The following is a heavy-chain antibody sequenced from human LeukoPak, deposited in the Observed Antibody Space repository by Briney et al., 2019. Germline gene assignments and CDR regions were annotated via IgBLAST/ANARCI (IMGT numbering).Heavy chain of an antibody. D-gene: IGHD3-22*01. CDR1: GFTFSSYA. CDR2: ISSAGSYI. J-gene: IGHJ3*02. Sequence: PGGSLRLSCAASGFTFSSYAMSWVRQAPGKGLEWVSSISSAGSYIYYADSVKGRFTISRDNAKNSLYLQMNSLRAEDTAVYYCARDYFDTSGHAFDIWGQGTMVTVSS. CDR3: ARDYFDTSGHAFDI. V-gene: IGHV3-21*01.